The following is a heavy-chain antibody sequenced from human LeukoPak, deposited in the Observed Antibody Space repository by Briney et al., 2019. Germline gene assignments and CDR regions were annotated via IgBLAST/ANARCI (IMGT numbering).Heavy chain of an antibody. CDR1: GYTFTSYG. J-gene: IGHJ4*02. CDR3: AREGSSGVDY. Sequence: ASVKVSCKASGYTFTSYGISWVRQAPGQGLEWMGIINPSGGSTSYAQKFQGRVTMTRDTSTSTVYMELSSLRSEDTAVYYCAREGSSGVDYWGQGTLVTVSS. D-gene: IGHD6-6*01. CDR2: INPSGGST. V-gene: IGHV1-46*01.